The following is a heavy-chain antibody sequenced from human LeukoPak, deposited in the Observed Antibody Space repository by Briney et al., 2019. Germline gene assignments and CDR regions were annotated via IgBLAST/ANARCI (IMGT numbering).Heavy chain of an antibody. CDR3: ARTLFGDQYQLLHNWFDP. Sequence: ASLKVSCKASGYTFTNYAMNWVRQAPGQGLERMGWINTDTGNPTYAQGFTRRLVFSLDTSASTAYLQISSLKAEDTAVYYCARTLFGDQYQLLHNWFDPWGQGTLVTVSS. CDR1: GYTFTNYA. V-gene: IGHV7-4-1*02. CDR2: INTDTGNP. D-gene: IGHD2-2*01. J-gene: IGHJ5*02.